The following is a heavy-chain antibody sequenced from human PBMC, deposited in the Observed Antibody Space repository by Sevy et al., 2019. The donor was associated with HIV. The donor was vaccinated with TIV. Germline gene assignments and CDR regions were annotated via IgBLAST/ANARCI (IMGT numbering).Heavy chain of an antibody. J-gene: IGHJ5*02. CDR3: ARSLGNYYGSGTYQEDWFDP. CDR2: ISSSSNYI. D-gene: IGHD3-10*01. V-gene: IGHV3-21*01. Sequence: GGSLRLSCAASGFTFSIYTMNWVRQAPGKGLEWVSSISSSSNYIYYADSVKGRFSISRDNAKKALFLQMNSLRAEDTAVYYCARSLGNYYGSGTYQEDWFDPWGQGTLVTVSS. CDR1: GFTFSIYT.